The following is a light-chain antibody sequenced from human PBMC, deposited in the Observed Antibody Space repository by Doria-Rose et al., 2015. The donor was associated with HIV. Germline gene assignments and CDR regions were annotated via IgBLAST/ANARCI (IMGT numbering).Light chain of an antibody. CDR3: HQYNNWPT. J-gene: IGKJ5*01. Sequence: QSPETLSVSPGESATLSCRASQSVSTDLAWYQHKPGQAPRLLIWGASTRATGIPARFSGSGSGTEFTLTISSLKSEDFAIYFCHQYNNWPTFGQGTRLDIK. V-gene: IGKV3-15*01. CDR2: GAS. CDR1: QSVSTD.